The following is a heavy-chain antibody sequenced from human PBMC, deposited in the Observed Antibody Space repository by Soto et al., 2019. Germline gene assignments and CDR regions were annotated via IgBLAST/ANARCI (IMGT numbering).Heavy chain of an antibody. D-gene: IGHD2-2*01. V-gene: IGHV1-18*01. J-gene: IGHJ4*02. CDR2: ISAYNGNT. CDR1: GYTFTSDG. Sequence: QVQLVQSGAEVKKPGASVKVSCKASGYTFTSDGISRVRQAPGRGLEWMGWISAYNGNTNYAQKLQGRVTMTTDTSTSTAYMELRSLRSDDTAVYYCARDRYCISTSCLASDYWGQGTLVTVSS. CDR3: ARDRYCISTSCLASDY.